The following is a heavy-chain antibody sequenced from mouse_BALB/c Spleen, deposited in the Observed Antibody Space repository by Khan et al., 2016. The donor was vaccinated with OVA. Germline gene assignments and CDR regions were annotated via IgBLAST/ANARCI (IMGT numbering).Heavy chain of an antibody. V-gene: IGHV3-2*02. CDR2: ISYSGST. Sequence: EVELVESGPGLVKPSQSLSLTCTVTGYSITSDYAWNWIRQFPGNKLEWMGYISYSGSTSYNPSLESRISIIRDTSKNQFFLQLNSVTTEDTASYYCGSIRFYYRFSFFDYWGQGTTLTVSS. J-gene: IGHJ2*01. D-gene: IGHD2-14*01. CDR3: GSIRFYYRFSFFDY. CDR1: GYSITSDYA.